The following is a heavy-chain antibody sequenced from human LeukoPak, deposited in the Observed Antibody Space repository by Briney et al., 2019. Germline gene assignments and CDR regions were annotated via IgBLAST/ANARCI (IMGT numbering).Heavy chain of an antibody. CDR3: ARPTPDSSGFYYDY. CDR2: ISYDGNNQ. J-gene: IGHJ4*02. V-gene: IGHV3-30*03. D-gene: IGHD3-22*01. Sequence: KPGGSLRLSCAASGFAFSSFGMHWLRQAPGKGLEWLGVISYDGNNQYYADSVKGRFTIPRDNSKSTVSLQIDSLRLEDTAVYYCARPTPDSSGFYYDYWGQGTLVTVSS. CDR1: GFAFSSFG.